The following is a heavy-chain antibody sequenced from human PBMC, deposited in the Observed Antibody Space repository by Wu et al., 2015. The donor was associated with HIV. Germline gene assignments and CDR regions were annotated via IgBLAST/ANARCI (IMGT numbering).Heavy chain of an antibody. V-gene: IGHV1-18*01. CDR3: ARDSYLYGFGFNYFDY. CDR2: ISAYNGNT. CDR1: GYTFSSYG. D-gene: IGHD3-10*01. J-gene: IGHJ4*02. Sequence: QVQLVQSGAEVKKPGSSVKVSCKASGYTFSSYGISWVRQAPGQGLEWMGWISAYNGNTNYAQKLQGRVTMTTDTSTSTAYMELRSLRSDDTAVYYCARDSYLYGFGFNYFDYWGQGTLVTVSS.